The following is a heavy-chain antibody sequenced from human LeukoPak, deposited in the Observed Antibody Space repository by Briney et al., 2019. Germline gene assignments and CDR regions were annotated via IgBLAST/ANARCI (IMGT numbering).Heavy chain of an antibody. CDR2: IYHSGST. D-gene: IGHD5-18*01. Sequence: SQTLSLTCAVSGGSISRGGYSWRWIRQPPGKGLEWIGYIYHSGSTYYNPSLKSRVTISVDRSKNQFSLMLRYVTAADTAVYYCARGLSGVSYGFEYWGQGTLVTVSS. CDR1: GGSISRGGYS. V-gene: IGHV4-30-2*01. CDR3: ARGLSGVSYGFEY. J-gene: IGHJ4*02.